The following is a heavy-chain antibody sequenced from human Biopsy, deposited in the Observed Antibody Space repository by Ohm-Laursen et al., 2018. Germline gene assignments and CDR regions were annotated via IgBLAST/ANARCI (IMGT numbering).Heavy chain of an antibody. D-gene: IGHD6-19*01. V-gene: IGHV3-74*01. CDR3: AREQPALSGGGSWFDS. CDR2: TNEDGSHT. CDR1: GFTFSRFW. Sequence: SLRLSCAASGFTFSRFWIHWVRQAPGKGLAWVSHTNEDGSHTDYADSVKGRFTVSRDNAKNTLYLQTNSLRADDSAVYFCAREQPALSGGGSWFDSWGQGTLVIVSS. J-gene: IGHJ5*01.